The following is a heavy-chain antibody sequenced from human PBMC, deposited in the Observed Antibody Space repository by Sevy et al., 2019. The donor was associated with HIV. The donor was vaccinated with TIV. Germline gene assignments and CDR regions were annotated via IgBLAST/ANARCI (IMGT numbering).Heavy chain of an antibody. Sequence: GGSLRLSCAASGFTFSSYWMHWVHQAPGKGLVWVSRSNEDGSSTNYADSVKGRFTISRDNAKNTLYLQMDSLRAEDTAVYYCARGIGGLVSFWGQGTTVTVSS. CDR2: SNEDGSST. D-gene: IGHD2-15*01. CDR3: ARGIGGLVSF. J-gene: IGHJ6*02. CDR1: GFTFSSYW. V-gene: IGHV3-74*01.